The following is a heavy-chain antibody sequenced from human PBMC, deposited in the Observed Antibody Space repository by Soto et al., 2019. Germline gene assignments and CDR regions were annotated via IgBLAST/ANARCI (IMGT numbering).Heavy chain of an antibody. CDR3: AKCGYDSSGRLLRYFQN. CDR2: MNSDGSSI. D-gene: IGHD3-22*01. J-gene: IGHJ1*01. CDR1: RFTFSSYW. Sequence: WGSLSLSFAGSRFTFSSYWVHWVLQTPVKGLVWVSRMNSDGSSITYADSVKGRFTISRDNSNNTLYLQMSSLRAEDTAVYYCAKCGYDSSGRLLRYFQNWGQGTLVTVSS. V-gene: IGHV3-74*01.